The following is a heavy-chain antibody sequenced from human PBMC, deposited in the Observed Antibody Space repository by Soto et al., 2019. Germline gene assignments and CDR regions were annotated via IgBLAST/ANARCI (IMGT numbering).Heavy chain of an antibody. CDR2: INHSGST. D-gene: IGHD3-10*01. Sequence: SETLSLTCAVYGGSFSGYHWSWIRQPPGKGLEWIGEINHSGSTNYNPSLKSRVTISVDTSKNQFSLKLSSVTAADTAVYYCARGTPNYYGSGSYYKRGYYYGMDVWGQGTTVTVSS. CDR3: ARGTPNYYGSGSYYKRGYYYGMDV. CDR1: GGSFSGYH. V-gene: IGHV4-34*01. J-gene: IGHJ6*02.